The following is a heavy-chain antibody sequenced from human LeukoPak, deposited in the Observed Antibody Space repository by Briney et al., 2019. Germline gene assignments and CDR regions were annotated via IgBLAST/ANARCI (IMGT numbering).Heavy chain of an antibody. Sequence: GGSLRLSCAASGFTFSTYAMSWVRQAPGKGLEWVSAISGSGGSTYYADSVKGRFTISRDNSKNTLYLQMNSLRAEDTAVYYCAKDRLEWLLSSDYWGQGTLVTVSS. CDR3: AKDRLEWLLSSDY. J-gene: IGHJ4*02. CDR2: ISGSGGST. V-gene: IGHV3-23*01. CDR1: GFTFSTYA. D-gene: IGHD3-3*01.